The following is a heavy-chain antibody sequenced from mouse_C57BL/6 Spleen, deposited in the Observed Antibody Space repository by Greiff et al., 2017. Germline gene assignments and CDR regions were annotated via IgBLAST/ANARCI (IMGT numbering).Heavy chain of an antibody. CDR2: ISYDGSN. V-gene: IGHV3-6*01. J-gene: IGHJ4*01. CDR3: AREGGELFYAMDY. CDR1: GYSITSGYY. Sequence: EVKLQESGPGLVKPSQSLSLTCSVTGYSITSGYYWNWIRQFPGNKLEWMGYISYDGSNNYNPSLKNRISITRDTSKNQFFLKLNSVTTEDTATYYCAREGGELFYAMDYWGQGTSVTVSS. D-gene: IGHD4-1*01.